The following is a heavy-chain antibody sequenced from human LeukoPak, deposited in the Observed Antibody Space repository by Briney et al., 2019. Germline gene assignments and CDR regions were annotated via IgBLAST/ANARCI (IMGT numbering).Heavy chain of an antibody. J-gene: IGHJ4*02. CDR1: GYSISSGYY. Sequence: SETLSLTCTVSGYSISSGYYWSWIRQPPGKGLEWIGYIYYSGSTYYNPSLKSRVTISVDTSKNQFSLKLSSVTAADTAVYYCARDAARYYYDSSGLDYWGQGTLVTVSS. D-gene: IGHD3-22*01. CDR2: IYYSGST. CDR3: ARDAARYYYDSSGLDY. V-gene: IGHV4-30-4*08.